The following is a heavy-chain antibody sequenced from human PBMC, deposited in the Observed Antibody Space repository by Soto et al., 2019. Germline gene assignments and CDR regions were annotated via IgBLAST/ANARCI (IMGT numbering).Heavy chain of an antibody. Sequence: QVQLVESGGGVVQPGRSLRLSCAASGFTFSSYGMHWVRQAPGKGLEWVAVIWYDGSNKYYADSVKGRFTISRDNSKNTLYLQMNSLRAEDTAVYYCARDLGNLWGSGSYYLTYYFDYWGQGTLVTVSS. CDR1: GFTFSSYG. CDR3: ARDLGNLWGSGSYYLTYYFDY. V-gene: IGHV3-33*01. J-gene: IGHJ4*02. CDR2: IWYDGSNK. D-gene: IGHD3-10*01.